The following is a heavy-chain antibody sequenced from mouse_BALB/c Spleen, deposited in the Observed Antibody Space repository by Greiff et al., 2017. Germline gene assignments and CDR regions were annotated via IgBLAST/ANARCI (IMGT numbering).Heavy chain of an antibody. V-gene: IGHV1S81*02. J-gene: IGHJ4*01. CDR3: TREGYAMDY. CDR2: INPSNGGT. Sequence: QVQLQQPGAELVKPGASVKLSCKASGFTFTSYYMYWVKQRPGQGLEWIGGINPSNGGTNFNEKFKSKATLTVDKSSSTAYMQLSSLTSEDSAVYYCTREGYAMDYWGQGTSVTVSS. CDR1: GFTFTSYY.